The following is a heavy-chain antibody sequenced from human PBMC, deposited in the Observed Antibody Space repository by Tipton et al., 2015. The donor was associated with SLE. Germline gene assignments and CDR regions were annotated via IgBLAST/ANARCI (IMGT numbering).Heavy chain of an antibody. D-gene: IGHD4-17*01. CDR2: IFHSGGT. Sequence: TLSLTCTVSGASISRHYWTWIRQPPGKGLEWIGDIFHSGGTNYNPSLKSRVTISVDTSKNQFSLKLSSVTAADTAVYYCAREGIYGDSACSYFDYWGQGTLVTVSS. CDR3: AREGIYGDSACSYFDY. CDR1: GASISRHY. J-gene: IGHJ4*02. V-gene: IGHV4-59*11.